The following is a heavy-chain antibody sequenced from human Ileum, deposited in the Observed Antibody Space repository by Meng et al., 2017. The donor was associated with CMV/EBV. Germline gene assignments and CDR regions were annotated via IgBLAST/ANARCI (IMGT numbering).Heavy chain of an antibody. CDR2: ISSSSSYI. Sequence: GGSLRLSCAASGFTFSSYSMNWVRQAPGKGLEWVSSISSSSSYIYYADSVRVRFTISRDNAKNSLYLQMNSLRAEDTAVYYCAREGGIAVASGFDYWGQGTLVTVSS. D-gene: IGHD6-19*01. CDR3: AREGGIAVASGFDY. J-gene: IGHJ4*02. CDR1: GFTFSSYS. V-gene: IGHV3-21*01.